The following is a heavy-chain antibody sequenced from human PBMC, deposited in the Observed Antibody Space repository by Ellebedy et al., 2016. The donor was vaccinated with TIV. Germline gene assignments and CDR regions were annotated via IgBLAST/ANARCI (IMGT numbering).Heavy chain of an antibody. CDR3: ARNLRGSNWKDVGGLGY. CDR1: GYTFSNYV. CDR2: INPYSGNT. J-gene: IGHJ4*02. V-gene: IGHV1-18*01. Sequence: AASVKVSCKASGYTFSNYVISWVRQAPGQGLEWIGWINPYSGNTKYVEQLQGRVTMTTDTSTSTAYMELRSLRSDDTAVYYCARNLRGSNWKDVGGLGYWGQGTLVTVSS. D-gene: IGHD1-1*01.